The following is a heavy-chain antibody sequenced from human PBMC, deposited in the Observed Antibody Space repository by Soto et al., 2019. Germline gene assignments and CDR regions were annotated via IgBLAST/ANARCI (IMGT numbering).Heavy chain of an antibody. CDR3: AGYRELMFGSYGVFGV. CDR2: IATGGDRI. CDR1: GFALDTYD. V-gene: IGHV3-48*03. D-gene: IGHD3-22*01. Sequence: EEQLVESGGDLVQPGGSLRLSCTSSGFALDTYDMNWVRLAPGKDLEWISHIATGGDRIYYADSVKGRFTISNDNAINPLNLQTNSMRDDYTGFCYSAGYRELMFGSYGVFGVWGRGTLVSVSS. J-gene: IGHJ3*01.